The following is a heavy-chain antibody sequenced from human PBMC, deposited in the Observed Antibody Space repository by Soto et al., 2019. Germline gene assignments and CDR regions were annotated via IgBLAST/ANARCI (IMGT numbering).Heavy chain of an antibody. D-gene: IGHD6-13*01. J-gene: IGHJ4*02. CDR2: ISGSGGST. CDR1: GVTFSSYA. V-gene: IGHV3-23*01. Sequence: EVQLLESGGGLVQPGGSLSLSCAASGVTFSSYAMSWVRQAPGKGLEWVSAISGSGGSTYYADSVKGRFTISRDNSKNTLYLQMNSLRAEDTAVYYCAKDRGAAGYYFDYWGQGTLVTVSS. CDR3: AKDRGAAGYYFDY.